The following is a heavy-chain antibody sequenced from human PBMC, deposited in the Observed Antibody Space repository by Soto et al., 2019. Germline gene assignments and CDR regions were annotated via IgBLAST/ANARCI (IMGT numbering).Heavy chain of an antibody. D-gene: IGHD3-3*01. Sequence: SETLSLTCTVSGGSISSGDYYWSWIRQPPGKGLEWIGYIYYSGSTYYNPSLKSRVTISVDTSKNQFSLKLSSVTAADTAVYYCARASGVVTTFYYYGMDGWGQGTTVTVSS. V-gene: IGHV4-30-4*01. CDR1: GGSISSGDYY. CDR3: ARASGVVTTFYYYGMDG. J-gene: IGHJ6*02. CDR2: IYYSGST.